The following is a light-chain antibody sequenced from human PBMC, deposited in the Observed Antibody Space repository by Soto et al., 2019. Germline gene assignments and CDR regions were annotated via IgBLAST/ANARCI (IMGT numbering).Light chain of an antibody. J-gene: IGKJ2*01. CDR3: QQRANWPGT. CDR1: QSVSSSY. V-gene: IGKV3D-20*02. Sequence: EIVLTQSPGTLSLSPGERATLSCRASQSVSSSYLAWYQQKPGQAPRLLIYGASSRATGIPVRFSGSGYGTDFTLTISSLEPEDFAVYYCQQRANWPGTFGQGTKLQIK. CDR2: GAS.